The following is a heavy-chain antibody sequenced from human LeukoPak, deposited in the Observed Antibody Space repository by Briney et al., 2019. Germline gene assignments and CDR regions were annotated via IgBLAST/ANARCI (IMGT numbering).Heavy chain of an antibody. CDR3: ARANEGYYFDY. D-gene: IGHD1-1*01. CDR1: GFTFSNYW. J-gene: IGHJ4*02. CDR2: IKQDGSEK. Sequence: GGSLRLSCAASGFTFSNYWMSWVRLAPAKGLEWVANIKQDGSEKYYVDSVKGRFTISRDNAKNSLYLQMNSLRAEDTAVYYCARANEGYYFDYWGQGTLVTVSS. V-gene: IGHV3-7*05.